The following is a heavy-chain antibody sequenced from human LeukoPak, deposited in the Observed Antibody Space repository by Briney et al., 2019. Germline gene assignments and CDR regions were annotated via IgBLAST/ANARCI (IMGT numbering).Heavy chain of an antibody. CDR2: ISYDGTKT. J-gene: IGHJ5*02. D-gene: IGHD6-19*01. CDR1: GVTFSNYA. CDR3: ASSTTVAGTFWFDP. Sequence: GGSLRLSCTPSGVTFSNYALDWVRQAPGKGLEWVAAISYDGTKTYYTDSVKGRFTISRDDPDNTLSLQMDSLRGEDTALCYCASSTTVAGTFWFDPWGQGTLVIVSS. V-gene: IGHV3-30*04.